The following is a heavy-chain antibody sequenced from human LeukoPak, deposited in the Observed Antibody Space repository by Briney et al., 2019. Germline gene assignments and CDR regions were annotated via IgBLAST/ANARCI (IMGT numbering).Heavy chain of an antibody. CDR3: AKGLGYGYGAIDY. CDR1: GYTFTSYG. Sequence: TCKAYGYTFTSYGMHWVRQAPGKGLDWMAVISYDGSNKYYADSVKGRFTISRDNSKNTLYLQMNSLRAEDTAVYYCAKGLGYGYGAIDYWGQGTLVTVSS. V-gene: IGHV3-30*18. J-gene: IGHJ4*02. D-gene: IGHD5-18*01. CDR2: ISYDGSNK.